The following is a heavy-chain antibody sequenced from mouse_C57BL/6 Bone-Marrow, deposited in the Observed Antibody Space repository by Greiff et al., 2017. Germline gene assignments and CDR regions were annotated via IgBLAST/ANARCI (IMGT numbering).Heavy chain of an antibody. D-gene: IGHD1-1*01. CDR3: AKGGSSLFYFDY. Sequence: QVQLQQPGTELVKPGASVKLSCKASGYTFTSYWMHWVKQRPGQGLEWIGIINPSNGGTNYNEKFKSKATLTVDKSSSTAYMQLSSLTSEDAAVYYCAKGGSSLFYFDYWGQGTTLTVSS. CDR2: INPSNGGT. CDR1: GYTFTSYW. J-gene: IGHJ2*01. V-gene: IGHV1-53*01.